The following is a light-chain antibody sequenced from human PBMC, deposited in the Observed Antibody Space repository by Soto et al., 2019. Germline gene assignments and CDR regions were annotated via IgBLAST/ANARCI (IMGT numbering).Light chain of an antibody. V-gene: IGLV1-44*01. CDR1: SSNVGINS. J-gene: IGLJ2*01. CDR3: VAWDDSLNGPV. CDR2: STN. Sequence: QSVLAQPPSASGTPGQRVAIACSGSSSNVGINSVSWYRQFPGAAPKVLIYSTNQRPSGVPDRFSGSKSGTSASLAISGLQPEDEADYYCVAWDDSLNGPVFGGGTKLTVL.